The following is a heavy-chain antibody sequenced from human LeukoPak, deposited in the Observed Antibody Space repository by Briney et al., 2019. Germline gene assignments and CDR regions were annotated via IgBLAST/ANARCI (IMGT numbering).Heavy chain of an antibody. CDR2: INPSTGKT. CDR1: GYTFTSFF. J-gene: IGHJ3*01. CDR3: TRDPSIFGGPGTFDL. Sequence: ASVKVSCKASGYTFTSFFMHWVRQAPGPGLEWMGIINPSTGKTNYVENLRGRVTMTRDTSTTTVYLELSSLRSEDTAVYYRTRDPSIFGGPGTFDLWGQGTMVTVSS. V-gene: IGHV1-46*01. D-gene: IGHD3-16*01.